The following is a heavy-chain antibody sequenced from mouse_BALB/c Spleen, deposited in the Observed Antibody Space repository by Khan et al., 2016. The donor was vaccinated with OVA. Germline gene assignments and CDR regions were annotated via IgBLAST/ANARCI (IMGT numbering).Heavy chain of an antibody. J-gene: IGHJ2*01. CDR3: ERIKKIVATYFDY. CDR1: GYTFTSYW. CDR2: TNPTNGRT. V-gene: IGHV1S81*02. Sequence: VQLQQSGAELVKAGASVKMSCKASGYTFTSYWMHWVKQRLGQGLEWFAETNPTNGRTYYTEKFKSKATLTVDKSSSTAYMLLSGPTFEDSAVYYCERIKKIVATYFDYWGQGTTLTVAS. D-gene: IGHD1-1*01.